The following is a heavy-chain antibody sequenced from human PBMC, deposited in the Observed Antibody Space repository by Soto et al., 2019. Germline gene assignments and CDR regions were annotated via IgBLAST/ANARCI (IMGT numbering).Heavy chain of an antibody. J-gene: IGHJ3*02. CDR3: ARTPGPRAFNI. CDR1: GFTFSSYW. D-gene: IGHD2-15*01. Sequence: PGGCLRLSCAASGFTFSSYWMHCVRQDPGKGLVWVSRINSDGSSTSYADSVKGRFTISRDNAKNTLYLQMNSLRAEDTAVYYCARTPGPRAFNIWGQGTMVTVSS. V-gene: IGHV3-74*01. CDR2: INSDGSST.